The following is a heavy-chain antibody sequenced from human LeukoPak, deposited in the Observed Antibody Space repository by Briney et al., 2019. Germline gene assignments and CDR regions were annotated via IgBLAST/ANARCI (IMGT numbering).Heavy chain of an antibody. CDR2: IYYSGST. D-gene: IGHD5-18*01. J-gene: IGHJ4*02. Sequence: SETLSLTCTVSGCSVSSYYWSWIRQPPGKGLEWIGYIYYSGSTNYNPSLKSRVTISVDTSKNQFSLKLSSVTAADTAVYYCASLGGYSYGARDYWGQGTLVTVSS. V-gene: IGHV4-59*02. CDR1: GCSVSSYY. CDR3: ASLGGYSYGARDY.